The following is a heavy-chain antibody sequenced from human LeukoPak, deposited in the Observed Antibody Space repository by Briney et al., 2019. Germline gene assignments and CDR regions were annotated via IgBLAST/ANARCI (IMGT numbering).Heavy chain of an antibody. CDR3: ARTSRHFYGSGTNLTPWPAGMDV. J-gene: IGHJ6*02. Sequence: SETLPLTCTVSGGSMSGFFWTWIRQPPGRELEWIGSIYYSGSSTKYNPSLKRRVTISVDTSKSQFSLNLNSATAADTAVYYCARTSRHFYGSGTNLTPWPAGMDVWGQGTTVTVSS. CDR2: IYYSGSST. V-gene: IGHV4-59*01. D-gene: IGHD3-10*01. CDR1: GGSMSGFF.